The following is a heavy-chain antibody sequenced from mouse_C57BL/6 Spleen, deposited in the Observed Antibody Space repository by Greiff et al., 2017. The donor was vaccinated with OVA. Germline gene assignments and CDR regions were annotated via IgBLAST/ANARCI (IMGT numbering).Heavy chain of an antibody. D-gene: IGHD1-1*01. CDR2: INPNNGGT. J-gene: IGHJ2*01. Sequence: VQLQQSGPELVKPGASVKLPCKASGYTFTDYYMDWVKQSHGKSLEWIGDINPNNGGTIYNQKFKGKATLTVDTSSSTAYMQLRSLTSEDTAVYYCARLLRYFDYWGQGTTVTVSS. CDR1: GYTFTDYY. CDR3: ARLLRYFDY. V-gene: IGHV1-18*01.